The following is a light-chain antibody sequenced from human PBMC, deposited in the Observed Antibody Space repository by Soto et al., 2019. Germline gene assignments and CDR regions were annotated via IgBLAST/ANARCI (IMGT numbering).Light chain of an antibody. CDR1: AGNVGNYNL. V-gene: IGLV2-23*02. J-gene: IGLJ2*01. Sequence: QSALTQAASVSGSPGQSITISCTGSAGNVGNYNLVSWYQHHPGKAPKLIIYDVNKRPSGVSDRFSGSKSGNTAFLTISGLKAEDEADYSCCAYGGSSTYVVFGGGTKLTVL. CDR3: CAYGGSSTYVV. CDR2: DVN.